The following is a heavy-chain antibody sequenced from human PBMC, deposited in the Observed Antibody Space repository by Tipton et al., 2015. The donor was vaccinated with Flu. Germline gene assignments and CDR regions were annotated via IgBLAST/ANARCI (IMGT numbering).Heavy chain of an antibody. D-gene: IGHD3-16*01. Sequence: SLRLSCAASGFSFTSYGMHWVRQAPGKGLEWVAYIRYDGSNKYYADSVMAQFTISRDNSKNTMFLQMSSLRPEDTAVYYCAKAYTDGRYGMDVWGQGTTVTVSS. J-gene: IGHJ6*02. V-gene: IGHV3-30*02. CDR2: IRYDGSNK. CDR3: AKAYTDGRYGMDV. CDR1: GFSFTSYG.